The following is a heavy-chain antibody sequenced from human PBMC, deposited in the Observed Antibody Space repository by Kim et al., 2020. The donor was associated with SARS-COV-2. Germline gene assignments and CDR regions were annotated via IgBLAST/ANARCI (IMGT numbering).Heavy chain of an antibody. V-gene: IGHV3-30*18. D-gene: IGHD2-21*02. CDR3: AKDPSFYCGGDCPSSFDI. Sequence: GGSLRLSCAASGFTFSSYGMHWVRQAPGKGLEWVAVISYDGSNKYYADSVKGRFTISRDNSKNTLYLQMNSLRAEDTAVYYCAKDPSFYCGGDCPSSFDIWGQGTMVTVSS. CDR1: GFTFSSYG. J-gene: IGHJ3*02. CDR2: ISYDGSNK.